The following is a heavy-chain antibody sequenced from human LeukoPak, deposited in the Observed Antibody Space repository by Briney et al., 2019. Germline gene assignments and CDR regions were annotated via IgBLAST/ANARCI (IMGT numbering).Heavy chain of an antibody. CDR3: ARSNWRYCSSTSCTY. J-gene: IGHJ4*02. D-gene: IGHD2-2*01. CDR2: ISSSSSYI. Sequence: PGGSLRLSCAASGFTFSSYAMSWVRQAPGKGLEWVSSISSSSSYIYYADSVKGRFTISRDNAKNSLYLQMNSLRAEDTAVYYCARSNWRYCSSTSCTYWGQGTLVTVSS. V-gene: IGHV3-21*01. CDR1: GFTFSSYA.